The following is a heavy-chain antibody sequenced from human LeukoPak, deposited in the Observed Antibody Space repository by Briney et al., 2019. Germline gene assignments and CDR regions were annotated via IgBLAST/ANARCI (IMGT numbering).Heavy chain of an antibody. CDR2: ISGSCGST. D-gene: IGHD3-3*01. J-gene: IGHJ4*02. Sequence: PGGSLRLSCAASGFTFSSYAMSWVRQAPGKGLEWVSAISGSCGSTYYADSVKGRFTISRDNSKNTLYLQMNSLRAEDTAVYYCAKDEGTYYDFWSGYSPYFDYWGQGTLVTVSS. CDR3: AKDEGTYYDFWSGYSPYFDY. V-gene: IGHV3-23*01. CDR1: GFTFSSYA.